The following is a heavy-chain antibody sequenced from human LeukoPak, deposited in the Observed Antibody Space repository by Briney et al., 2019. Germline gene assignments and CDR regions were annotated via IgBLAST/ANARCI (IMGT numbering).Heavy chain of an antibody. CDR3: ARRPDSGSYYVDY. J-gene: IGHJ4*02. D-gene: IGHD1-26*01. CDR2: ISGNGVST. CDR1: GFTFSSYA. Sequence: PGGSLRLSCAASGFTFSSYAMHWVRQAPGKGLEYVSAISGNGVSTDYANSVKGRFTISRDNSKNTLYLQVGSLRAEDMAVYYCARRPDSGSYYVDYWGQGTLVTVSS. V-gene: IGHV3-64*01.